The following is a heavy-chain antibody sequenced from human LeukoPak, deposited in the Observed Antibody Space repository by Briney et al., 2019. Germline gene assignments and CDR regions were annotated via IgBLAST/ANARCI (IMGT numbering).Heavy chain of an antibody. J-gene: IGHJ3*02. CDR3: AKEIDTLGTNAFDI. V-gene: IGHV3-43*02. CDR1: GFTFDDYA. D-gene: IGHD2-15*01. CDR2: ISGDGGST. Sequence: PGGSLRLSCAASGFTFDDYAMHWVRQAPGKGLEWVSLISGDGGSTYYADSVRGRFTISRDNSKNSLYLQMDSLRTEDTASYYCAKEIDTLGTNAFDIWGQGTMVTVSS.